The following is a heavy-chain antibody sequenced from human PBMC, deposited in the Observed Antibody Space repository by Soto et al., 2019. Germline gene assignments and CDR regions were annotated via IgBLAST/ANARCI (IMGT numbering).Heavy chain of an antibody. CDR2: INHSGST. CDR3: ARFYDFWSGYYTGSHYYYMDV. CDR1: GGSFSGYY. V-gene: IGHV4-34*01. D-gene: IGHD3-3*01. J-gene: IGHJ6*03. Sequence: SETLSLTCAVYGGSFSGYYWSWIRQPPGKGLEWIGEINHSGSTNYNPSLKSRVTISVDTSKNQFSLKLSSVTAADTAVYYCARFYDFWSGYYTGSHYYYMDVWGKGTTVTVSS.